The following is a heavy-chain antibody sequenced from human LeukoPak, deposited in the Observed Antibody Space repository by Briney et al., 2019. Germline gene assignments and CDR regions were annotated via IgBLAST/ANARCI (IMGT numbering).Heavy chain of an antibody. CDR2: IYSGGYT. J-gene: IGHJ4*02. CDR1: GFTVITNY. D-gene: IGHD1-26*01. CDR3: ARRLEYSGSKGVFDY. V-gene: IGHV3-66*01. Sequence: GGSLRLSCAASGFTVITNYMTWVRQAPGTGLEWVSIIYSGGYTDYADSVKARFTISRDNSKNTLDLQMNSLRAEDTAVYYCARRLEYSGSKGVFDYWGQGTLVTVSS.